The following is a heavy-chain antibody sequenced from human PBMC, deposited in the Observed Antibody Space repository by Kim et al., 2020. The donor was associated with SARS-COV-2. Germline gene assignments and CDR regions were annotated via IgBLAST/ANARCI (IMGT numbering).Heavy chain of an antibody. D-gene: IGHD3-10*01. CDR3: ARDGYYGSGSYSYFDY. CDR2: IYYSGST. V-gene: IGHV4-59*01. Sequence: KGLEWIGYIYYSGSTNYTPSLKSRVIISVDTSKNQFSLKLSSVTAADTAVYYCARDGYYGSGSYSYFDYWGQGTLVTVSS. J-gene: IGHJ4*02.